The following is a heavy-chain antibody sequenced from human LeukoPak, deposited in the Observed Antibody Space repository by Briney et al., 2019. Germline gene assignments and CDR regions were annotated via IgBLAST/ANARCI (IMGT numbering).Heavy chain of an antibody. CDR1: GFTFSNCG. V-gene: IGHV3-30*02. D-gene: IGHD1-14*01. J-gene: IGHJ4*02. CDR2: IRYDGNNK. CDR3: VKDNPHDY. Sequence: GGSLRLSCGASGFTFSNCGMLWVRQAPGKGLDWVAFIRYDGNNKLYADSVKGRFTISRDNSKNTLYLHITSLRAEDTAVYYCVKDNPHDYWGPGTLVIVSS.